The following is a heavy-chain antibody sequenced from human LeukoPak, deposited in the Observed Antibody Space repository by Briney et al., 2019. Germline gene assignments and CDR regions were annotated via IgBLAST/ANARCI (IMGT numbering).Heavy chain of an antibody. D-gene: IGHD3-22*01. Sequence: GASLRLSCAASGFTFSSYSMNWVRQAPGKGLEWVSSISSSSSYIYYADSVKGRFTISRDNAKNSLYLQMNSLRAEDTAVYYCARGGIVVVQYWGQGTLVTVSS. CDR1: GFTFSSYS. CDR2: ISSSSSYI. J-gene: IGHJ4*02. CDR3: ARGGIVVVQY. V-gene: IGHV3-21*01.